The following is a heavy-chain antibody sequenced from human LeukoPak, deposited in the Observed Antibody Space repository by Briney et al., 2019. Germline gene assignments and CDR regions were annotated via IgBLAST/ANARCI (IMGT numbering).Heavy chain of an antibody. V-gene: IGHV4-34*01. D-gene: IGHD6-13*01. CDR1: GGSFSGYY. J-gene: IGHJ4*02. CDR3: ARGVVAAAGRTFDF. CDR2: INHSGST. Sequence: SETLSLTCAVYGGSFSGYYWSWIRQPPGKGLEWIGEINHSGSTNYNPSLKSRVTISVDTSKNQFSLKLSSVTAADTAVYYCARGVVAAAGRTFDFWGQGTLVTVSS.